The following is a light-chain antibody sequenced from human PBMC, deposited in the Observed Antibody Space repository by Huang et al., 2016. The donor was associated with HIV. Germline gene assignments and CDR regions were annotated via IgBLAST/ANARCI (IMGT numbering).Light chain of an antibody. Sequence: DIQMTQSPSSLSASVGDRVTISCRASQSITTFLNWYQQTPGKATNLLIHAVSNLQGGVPSRFSGSGSETDFNLTISSLQPEDFATYYCQQSHTAPYTFGQGTNLEIK. CDR1: QSITTF. CDR2: AVS. J-gene: IGKJ2*01. CDR3: QQSHTAPYT. V-gene: IGKV1-39*01.